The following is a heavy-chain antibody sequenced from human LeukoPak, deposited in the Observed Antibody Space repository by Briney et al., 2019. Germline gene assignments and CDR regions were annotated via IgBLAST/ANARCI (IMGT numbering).Heavy chain of an antibody. V-gene: IGHV4-39*07. CDR3: ARAGGDYASDAFDI. Sequence: SETLSLTCTVSGGSISNTSYYWGWIRQPPGKGLEWIGSIYYSGSTYYNPSLKSRVTISVDTSKNQFSLKLSSVTAADTAVYYCARAGGDYASDAFDIWGQGTMVTVSS. J-gene: IGHJ3*02. CDR1: GGSISNTSYY. D-gene: IGHD4-17*01. CDR2: IYYSGST.